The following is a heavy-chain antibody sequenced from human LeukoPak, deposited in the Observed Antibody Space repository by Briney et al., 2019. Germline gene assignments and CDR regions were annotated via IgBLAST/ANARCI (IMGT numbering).Heavy chain of an antibody. V-gene: IGHV1-2*02. CDR1: GYSFTDYY. Sequence: EASVKVSCKTSGYSFTDYYMHWVRQAPGQGLAWMGWINPNSGGTSSAQRFQGRVTMTRDRSITTVYMEVSWLTSDDTAIYYCARADRLHGGPYLIGPWGQGTLVTVSS. J-gene: IGHJ5*02. D-gene: IGHD2-21*01. CDR3: ARADRLHGGPYLIGP. CDR2: INPNSGGT.